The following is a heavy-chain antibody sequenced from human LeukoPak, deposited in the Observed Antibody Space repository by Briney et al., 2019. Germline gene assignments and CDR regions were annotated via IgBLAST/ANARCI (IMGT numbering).Heavy chain of an antibody. CDR1: GFTFSSYW. D-gene: IGHD5-24*01. Sequence: GGSLRLSCAVSGFTFSSYWMHWVRQAPGKGLVWVSRINSDGSSTTYADSVKGRFTISRDNARNTLFLQMNSLRAEDTAVYYCAKEWLQLSYWGQGTLVTVSS. CDR3: AKEWLQLSY. CDR2: INSDGSST. J-gene: IGHJ4*02. V-gene: IGHV3-74*01.